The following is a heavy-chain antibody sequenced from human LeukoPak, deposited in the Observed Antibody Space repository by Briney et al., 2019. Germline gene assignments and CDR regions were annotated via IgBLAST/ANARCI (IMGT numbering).Heavy chain of an antibody. V-gene: IGHV3-21*01. J-gene: IGHJ6*03. CDR3: ARSDYGDYNYCYYMDV. CDR1: GFTFSSYS. CDR2: ISSSSSYI. D-gene: IGHD4-17*01. Sequence: AGGSLRLSCAASGFTFSSYSMNWVRQAPGKGLEWVSSISSSSSYIYYADSVKGRFTISRDNAKNSLYLQMNSLRAEDTAVYYCARSDYGDYNYCYYMDVWGKGTTVTISS.